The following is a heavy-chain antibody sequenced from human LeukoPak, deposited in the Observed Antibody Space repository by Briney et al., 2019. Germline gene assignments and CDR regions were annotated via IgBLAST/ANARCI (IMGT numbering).Heavy chain of an antibody. CDR1: GFTFSSYA. D-gene: IGHD2-2*01. CDR2: ISYDGSNK. V-gene: IGHV3-30-3*01. CDR3: ARDRLVVPAALAY. Sequence: PGGSLRLSCAASGFTFSSYAMHWVRQAPGKGLEWVAVISYDGSNKYYADSVKGRFTISRDNSKNTLYLQMNSLRAEDTAVYYCARDRLVVPAALAYWGQGTLVTVSS. J-gene: IGHJ4*02.